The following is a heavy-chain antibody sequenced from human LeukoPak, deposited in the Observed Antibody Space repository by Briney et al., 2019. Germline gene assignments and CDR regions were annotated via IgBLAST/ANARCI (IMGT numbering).Heavy chain of an antibody. CDR1: GYSFTSYW. Sequence: GESLKISCKGSGYSFTSYWIGWVRQAPGKGLVWASRIKEDGSYTSYADSVKGRFTISRDNAKNTLYLQMNSLRADDTAVYHCASDLTGYYDYWGQGTLVTVSS. J-gene: IGHJ4*02. CDR3: ASDLTGYYDY. CDR2: IKEDGSYT. D-gene: IGHD3-9*01. V-gene: IGHV3-74*01.